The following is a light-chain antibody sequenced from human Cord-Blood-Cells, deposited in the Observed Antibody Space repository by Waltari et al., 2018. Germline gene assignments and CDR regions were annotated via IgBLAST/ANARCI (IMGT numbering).Light chain of an antibody. CDR2: AAS. J-gene: IGKJ1*01. V-gene: IGKV1-39*01. CDR1: QSISSY. Sequence: DIQMTQFPSSLSASVGDRITITCRASQSISSYLNWYQQKPGKAPKLLSYAASSLQSGVPSRFSGSGSGTDFTLTISSLQPEDFATYYCQQSYSTPWTFGQGTKVEIK. CDR3: QQSYSTPWT.